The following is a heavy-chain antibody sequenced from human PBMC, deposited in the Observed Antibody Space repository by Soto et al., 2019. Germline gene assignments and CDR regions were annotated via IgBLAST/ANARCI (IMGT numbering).Heavy chain of an antibody. D-gene: IGHD3-22*01. CDR2: FDPEDGET. Sequence: ASVKVSCKASGGTFSSYAISWVRQAPGKGLEWMGGFDPEDGETIYAQKFQGRVTMTEDTSTDTAYMELSSLRSEDTAVYYCATRTYYYDSTPGPAFDIWGQGAMVTVSS. CDR1: GGTFSSYA. J-gene: IGHJ3*02. CDR3: ATRTYYYDSTPGPAFDI. V-gene: IGHV1-24*01.